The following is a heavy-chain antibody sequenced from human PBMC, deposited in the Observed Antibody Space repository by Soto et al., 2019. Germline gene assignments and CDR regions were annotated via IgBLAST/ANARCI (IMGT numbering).Heavy chain of an antibody. CDR2: ISYDESNN. CDR3: AIPGTYYDSRGYYFLGFDY. J-gene: IGHJ4*02. V-gene: IGHV3-30-3*01. D-gene: IGHD3-22*01. Sequence: QVQLVESGGGVVQPGRSLRLSCAASGFTFSSYAMHWVRQAPGKGLEWVAVISYDESNNYYADSVKGRFTISRDNSKKPLYLQSNSLSAEYTAVYYCAIPGTYYDSRGYYFLGFDYWGQGTLVTVSS. CDR1: GFTFSSYA.